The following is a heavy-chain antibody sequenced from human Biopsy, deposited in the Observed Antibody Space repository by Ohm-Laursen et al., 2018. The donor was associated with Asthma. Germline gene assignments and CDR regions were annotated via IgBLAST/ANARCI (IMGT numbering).Heavy chain of an antibody. J-gene: IGHJ4*02. Sequence: PGTLSLTCTVSGGSISNYYWSWIRQPPGKGLEWIGYIYYSGSTNYNPSLKSRVTISVDTSKNQFSLKLRSVTAADAAVYYCARGISRVTGLFDHFDSWGQGTLVTVSS. CDR1: GGSISNYY. CDR2: IYYSGST. D-gene: IGHD2-21*02. CDR3: ARGISRVTGLFDHFDS. V-gene: IGHV4-59*01.